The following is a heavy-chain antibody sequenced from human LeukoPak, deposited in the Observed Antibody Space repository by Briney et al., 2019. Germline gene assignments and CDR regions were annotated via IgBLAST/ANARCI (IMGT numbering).Heavy chain of an antibody. D-gene: IGHD2-2*03. V-gene: IGHV3-23*01. CDR2: ISRSGGRT. J-gene: IGHJ3*02. CDR1: GFTFDNYG. Sequence: GGSLRLSCAASGFTFDNYGIGWVRQAPGKGLEWVSGISRSGGRTYYADSVKGRVTISRDSSKNTLFLQLNSLGVEDTATYYCAIPTCSGSGYCSTSDPFHTWGQGTMVTVSS. CDR3: AIPTCSGSGYCSTSDPFHT.